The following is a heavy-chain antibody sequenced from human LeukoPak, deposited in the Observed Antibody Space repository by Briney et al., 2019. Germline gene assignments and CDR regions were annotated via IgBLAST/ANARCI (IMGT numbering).Heavy chain of an antibody. Sequence: SESLSLSCSISRVSIRSSSWTWIRQAAGKGLEWVGLVLTSGTAIYNPSLKSRVTMSLDTSRNNVSLNLTTLTTADTAIFFCSRVSCLSFWSGSYSSPPGDAFDMWGGETRVIVSS. D-gene: IGHD3-3*01. J-gene: IGHJ3*02. CDR1: RVSIRSSS. CDR2: VLTSGTA. V-gene: IGHV4-4*07. CDR3: SRVSCLSFWSGSYSSPPGDAFDM.